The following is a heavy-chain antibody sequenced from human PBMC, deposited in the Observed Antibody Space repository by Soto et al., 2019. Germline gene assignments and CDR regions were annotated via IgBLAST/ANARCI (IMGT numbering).Heavy chain of an antibody. V-gene: IGHV3-23*01. Sequence: GGSLRLSCAASGFTFSSYAMSWVRQAPGKGLEWVSAISGSGGSTYYADSVKGRFTISRDNSKNTLYLQMNSLRAEDTAVYYCAKEYDYGDDAHYGMDVWGQGTTVTVSS. CDR3: AKEYDYGDDAHYGMDV. CDR2: ISGSGGST. CDR1: GFTFSSYA. J-gene: IGHJ6*02. D-gene: IGHD4-17*01.